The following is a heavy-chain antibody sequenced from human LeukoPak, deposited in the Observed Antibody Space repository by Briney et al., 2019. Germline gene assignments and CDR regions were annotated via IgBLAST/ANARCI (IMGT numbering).Heavy chain of an antibody. Sequence: PGGSLRLSCVASGYTFSSFSINWVRQAPGKGLEWVSSISVRSNYIYYADSVRGRFSISRDDARDSLFLQMNGLRAEDTAVYYCVRLRRNSDTSGYYYYYDFWGQGTLVTVSS. D-gene: IGHD3-22*01. V-gene: IGHV3-21*01. J-gene: IGHJ4*02. CDR1: GYTFSSFS. CDR2: ISVRSNYI. CDR3: VRLRRNSDTSGYYYYYDF.